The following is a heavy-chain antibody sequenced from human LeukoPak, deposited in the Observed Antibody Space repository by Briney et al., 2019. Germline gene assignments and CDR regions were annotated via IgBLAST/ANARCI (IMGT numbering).Heavy chain of an antibody. D-gene: IGHD5-18*01. CDR1: GFTLSSFP. V-gene: IGHV3-23*01. CDR2: LNLSGTST. Sequence: AESLSLSCAASGFTLSSFPMTWLRQAPGKGLEWCSYLNLSGTSTYYADSVKGRFTISRDNSKNTLYLQMNTLRAAETAVYYCAKAEGGYINGALDYWGQGTLVTVSS. J-gene: IGHJ4*02. CDR3: AKAEGGYINGALDY.